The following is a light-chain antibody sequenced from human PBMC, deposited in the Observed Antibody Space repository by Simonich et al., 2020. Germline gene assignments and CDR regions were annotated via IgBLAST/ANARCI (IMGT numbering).Light chain of an antibody. Sequence: NFMLTQPHSVSESPGKTVTISCTRSSGSIASNYVQWYQQRPGSAPTTVIYEDNQSPAGVPDRFSGSIDSSSTSASLTISGLKTEDEADYYCQSYDSSNHRVFGGGTKLTVL. CDR1: SGSIASNY. V-gene: IGLV6-57*03. CDR2: EDN. CDR3: QSYDSSNHRV. J-gene: IGLJ3*02.